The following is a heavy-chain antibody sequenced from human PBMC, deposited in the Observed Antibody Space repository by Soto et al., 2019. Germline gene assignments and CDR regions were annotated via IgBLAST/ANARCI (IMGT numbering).Heavy chain of an antibody. CDR2: IRTKVNSYAT. CDR1: GFTYSGSA. V-gene: IGHV3-73*01. J-gene: IGHJ4*02. Sequence: EVQLVESGGGLVQPGGSLKLSCAASGFTYSGSAMHWVHQASGKGLEWVGRIRTKVNSYATTYGASVKGRFTISRDDSKNTTYLQMNSLKTEYTAVYYCTTEPGHYWGQGTLVTVSS. CDR3: TTEPGHY. D-gene: IGHD3-10*01.